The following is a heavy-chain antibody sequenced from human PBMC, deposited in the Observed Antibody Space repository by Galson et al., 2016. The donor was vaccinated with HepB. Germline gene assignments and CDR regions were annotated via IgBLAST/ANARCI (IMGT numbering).Heavy chain of an antibody. CDR2: IWSDGSNK. Sequence: SLRLSCAASGFTFNSFGMHWVRQAPGKGLEWVAVIWSDGSNKYFTDSVKGRFTISRDNSKNTLYLQMNSLRVEDTAVYCCARASMFDSSGFYLPYWYFDLWGRGTLVTVSS. CDR1: GFTFNSFG. J-gene: IGHJ2*01. CDR3: ARASMFDSSGFYLPYWYFDL. D-gene: IGHD3-22*01. V-gene: IGHV3-33*01.